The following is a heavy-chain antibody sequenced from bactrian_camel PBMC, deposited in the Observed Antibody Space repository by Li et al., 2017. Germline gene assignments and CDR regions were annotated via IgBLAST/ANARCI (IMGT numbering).Heavy chain of an antibody. J-gene: IGHJ6*01. Sequence: HVQLVESGGGSVQAGGSLRLSCAASGYAYNTGNLMGWFRQAPGKEREGVASIDEFGRARYADSVKGRFTISKDNAKTTLFLEMNSLKPDDTAMYYCAARGPYCYTKLSVRDFTYWGQGTQVTVS. V-gene: IGHV3S53*01. CDR3: AARGPYCYTKLSVRDFTY. CDR1: GYAYNTGNL. CDR2: IDEFGRA. D-gene: IGHD2*01.